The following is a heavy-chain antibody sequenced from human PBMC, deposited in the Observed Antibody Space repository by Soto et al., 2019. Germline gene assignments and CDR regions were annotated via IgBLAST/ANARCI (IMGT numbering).Heavy chain of an antibody. Sequence: VQLVESGGGVVQPGRSLRLSCAASGFTFSSYAMHWVRQAPGKGLEWVAVISYDGSNKYYADSVKGRFTISRDNSKNTLYLQMNSLRAEDTAVYYCARDPVYYDSSSRGYFDYWGQGTLVTVSS. D-gene: IGHD3-22*01. CDR2: ISYDGSNK. V-gene: IGHV3-30-3*01. CDR1: GFTFSSYA. CDR3: ARDPVYYDSSSRGYFDY. J-gene: IGHJ4*02.